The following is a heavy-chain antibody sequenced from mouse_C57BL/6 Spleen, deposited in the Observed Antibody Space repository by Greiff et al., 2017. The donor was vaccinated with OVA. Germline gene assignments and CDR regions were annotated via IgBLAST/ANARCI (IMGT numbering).Heavy chain of an antibody. Sequence: VQLKESGPELVKPGASVKISCKASGYAFSSSWMNWVKQRPGKGLEWIGRIYPGDGDTNYNGKFKGKATLTADKSSSTAYMQLSSLTSEDSAVYFCARSGGYDRYFDVWGTGTTVTVSS. CDR3: ARSGGYDRYFDV. CDR1: GYAFSSSW. V-gene: IGHV1-82*01. CDR2: IYPGDGDT. J-gene: IGHJ1*03. D-gene: IGHD2-2*01.